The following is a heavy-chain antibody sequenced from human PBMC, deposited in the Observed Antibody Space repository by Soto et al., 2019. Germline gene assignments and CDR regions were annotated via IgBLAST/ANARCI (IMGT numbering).Heavy chain of an antibody. CDR3: ARGADVVVAATIWFDP. D-gene: IGHD2-15*01. J-gene: IGHJ5*02. CDR1: GGSFSGYY. CDR2: INHSGST. V-gene: IGHV4-34*01. Sequence: PSETLSLTCAVYGGSFSGYYWSWIRQPPGKGLEWIGEINHSGSTNYNPSLKSRVTISVDTSKNQFSLKLSSVTAADTAVYYCARGADVVVAATIWFDPWGQGTLVTVSS.